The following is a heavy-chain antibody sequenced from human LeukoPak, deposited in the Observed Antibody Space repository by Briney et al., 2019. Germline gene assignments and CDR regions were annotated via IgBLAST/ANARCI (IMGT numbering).Heavy chain of an antibody. CDR2: IYYSGST. J-gene: IGHJ4*02. D-gene: IGHD4-17*01. V-gene: IGHV4-59*01. CDR1: GGSISRYY. CDR3: ARALNPYGDYDY. Sequence: SETLSLTCTVSGGSISRYYWTWIRQPPGKGLEWIGYIYYSGSTNYNPSLKSRVTISVDTSKNQFSLKLSSVTAADTAVYYCARALNPYGDYDYWGQGTLVTVSS.